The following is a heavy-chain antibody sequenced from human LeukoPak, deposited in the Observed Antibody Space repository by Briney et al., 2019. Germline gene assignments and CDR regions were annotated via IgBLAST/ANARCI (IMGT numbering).Heavy chain of an antibody. Sequence: GGSLRLSCAASGFTFNTYALHWVRQVPDKGLEWVTIISFDGDNKYYADSVKDRFTISRDNSKNTLYLQMNSLRREDTGVYYCAKSGSHNAFDTWGQGTMVTVSS. CDR2: ISFDGDNK. CDR3: AKSGSHNAFDT. CDR1: GFTFNTYA. V-gene: IGHV3-30-3*01. J-gene: IGHJ3*02. D-gene: IGHD1-26*01.